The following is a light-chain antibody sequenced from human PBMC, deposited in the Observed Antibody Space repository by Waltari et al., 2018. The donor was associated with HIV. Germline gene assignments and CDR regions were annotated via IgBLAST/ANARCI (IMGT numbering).Light chain of an antibody. CDR2: AAS. Sequence: IQMTQSPSSLSASVGDRVTITCRASQNINNDLNWYQQTPGKAPMLLVFAASILQSGVPSRFSGSGSGTDFTLTVSSLQPEDFVTYYCQQTYSTPQTFGQGTRLEIK. CDR3: QQTYSTPQT. V-gene: IGKV1-39*01. J-gene: IGKJ5*01. CDR1: QNINND.